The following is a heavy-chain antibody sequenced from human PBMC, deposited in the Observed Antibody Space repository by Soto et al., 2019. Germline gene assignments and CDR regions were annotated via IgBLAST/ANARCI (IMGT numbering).Heavy chain of an antibody. CDR2: INPNSGGT. J-gene: IGHJ3*02. Sequence: ASVKVSCKASGYTFTGYYMHWVRQAPGQGLEWMGWINPNSGGTNYAQKFQGWVTMTRDTSASTAYMEVGSLTSEDTAVYYCARDDCSGGSCYPPTGAFDIWGQGTMVTVSS. CDR3: ARDDCSGGSCYPPTGAFDI. D-gene: IGHD2-15*01. CDR1: GYTFTGYY. V-gene: IGHV1-2*04.